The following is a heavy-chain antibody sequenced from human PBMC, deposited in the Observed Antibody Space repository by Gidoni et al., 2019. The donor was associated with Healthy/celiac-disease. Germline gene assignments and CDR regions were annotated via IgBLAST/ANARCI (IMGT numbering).Heavy chain of an antibody. V-gene: IGHV3-74*01. CDR2: INSDGSST. J-gene: IGHJ6*02. CDR3: ARRCYYYYGMDV. CDR1: GFTFSSYW. Sequence: EVQLVESGGGLVQPGGSLRLSCAASGFTFSSYWMHWVRQAPGKGLVWVSRINSDGSSTSYADSVKGRFTISRDNAKNTLYLQMNSLRAEDTAVYYCARRCYYYYGMDVWGQGTTVTVSS.